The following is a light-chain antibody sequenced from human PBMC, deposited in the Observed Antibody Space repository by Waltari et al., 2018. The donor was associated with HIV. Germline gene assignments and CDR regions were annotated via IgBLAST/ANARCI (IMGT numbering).Light chain of an antibody. J-gene: IGLJ3*02. Sequence: QSALPQPASVSGSPGQSITISCTGTSFDLYGYNFVLWFQHHPGKAPKVIIYEVSNRPSGVSSRFSGSKSGNTASLTISGLQPEDEAEYFCISYISSSSPVFGGGTKLTVL. CDR3: ISYISSSSPV. CDR1: SFDLYGYNF. CDR2: EVS. V-gene: IGLV2-14*01.